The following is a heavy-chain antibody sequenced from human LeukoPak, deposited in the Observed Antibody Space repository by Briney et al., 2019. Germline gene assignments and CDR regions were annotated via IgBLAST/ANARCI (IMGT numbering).Heavy chain of an antibody. CDR2: ISYDGSDK. Sequence: GGSLRLSCAASGFTFSSYGMHWVRQTPGKGLEWVAVISYDGSDKYYADSVKGRFTISRDNSKNTLYLQMNSLRAEDTAVYNCAKDADLAAAGYYFDYWGQGILVTVSS. V-gene: IGHV3-30*18. D-gene: IGHD6-13*01. CDR1: GFTFSSYG. CDR3: AKDADLAAAGYYFDY. J-gene: IGHJ4*02.